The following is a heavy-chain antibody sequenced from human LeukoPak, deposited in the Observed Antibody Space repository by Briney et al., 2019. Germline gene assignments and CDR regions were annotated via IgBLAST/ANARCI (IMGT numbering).Heavy chain of an antibody. V-gene: IGHV3-23*01. J-gene: IGHJ4*02. Sequence: GGSLRLSCAASGFMFSINAMSWVRQAPGKGLEWVSSISASGGTTYHADSVKGLFTISRDNSKNTLSLQMNSLRAEDTAVYYCVRGGGYCGGDCYGIDYWGQGTLVTVSS. D-gene: IGHD2-21*02. CDR1: GFMFSINA. CDR3: VRGGGYCGGDCYGIDY. CDR2: ISASGGTT.